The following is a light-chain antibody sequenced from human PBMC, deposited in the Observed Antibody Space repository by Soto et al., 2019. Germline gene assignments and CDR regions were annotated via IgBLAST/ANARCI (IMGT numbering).Light chain of an antibody. J-gene: IGLJ2*01. CDR1: TSDIGSYNY. Sequence: QSALTQPASVSGSPGQSITIACTGTTSDIGSYNYVSWYQQHPGTAPKLLIYDVNNRPSGVSDRLSGSKSGNTASLTVSGLQAEDEADYYCASYTRSNTVIFGGGTMVTVL. V-gene: IGLV2-14*03. CDR3: ASYTRSNTVI. CDR2: DVN.